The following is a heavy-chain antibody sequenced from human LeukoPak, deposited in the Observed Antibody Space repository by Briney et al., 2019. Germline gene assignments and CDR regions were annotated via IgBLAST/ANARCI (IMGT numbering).Heavy chain of an antibody. Sequence: SETLSLTCTVSGGSISSYYWSWIRQPPGQGLEWIGYIYYSGSTNYNPSLKSRVTISVDTSKNQFSLKLSSVTAADTAVYYCARESLWFGELSYWFDPWGQGTLVTVSS. D-gene: IGHD3-10*01. CDR1: GGSISSYY. J-gene: IGHJ5*02. CDR3: ARESLWFGELSYWFDP. V-gene: IGHV4-59*01. CDR2: IYYSGST.